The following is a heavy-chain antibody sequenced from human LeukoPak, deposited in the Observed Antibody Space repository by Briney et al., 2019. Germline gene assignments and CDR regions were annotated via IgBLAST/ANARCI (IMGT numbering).Heavy chain of an antibody. V-gene: IGHV1-18*01. J-gene: IGHJ6*03. CDR2: ISAYNGDT. CDR3: ARVGRGPEYHYYHYMDV. CDR1: GYTFTSYG. Sequence: ASVKVSCKASGYTFTSYGISWVRQAPGQGLEWMGWISAYNGDTNYAQKFQGRVTMTTDTSTTTAYMELRSLRSDDTAVYYCARVGRGPEYHYYHYMDVWGKGTTVTVSS. D-gene: IGHD1-14*01.